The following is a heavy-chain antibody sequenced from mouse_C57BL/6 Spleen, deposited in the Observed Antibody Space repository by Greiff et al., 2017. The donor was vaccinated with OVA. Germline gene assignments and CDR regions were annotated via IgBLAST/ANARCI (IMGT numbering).Heavy chain of an antibody. J-gene: IGHJ3*01. CDR2: ISDGGSYT. D-gene: IGHD2-4*01. Sequence: EVQRVESGGGLVKPGGSLKLSCAASGFTFSSYAMSWVRQTPEKRLEWVATISDGGSYTSYPDNVKGRFTISRDNAKNNLYLQMSHLKSEDTAMYYCARAYDYTGGWFAYWGQGTLVTVSA. CDR3: ARAYDYTGGWFAY. V-gene: IGHV5-4*01. CDR1: GFTFSSYA.